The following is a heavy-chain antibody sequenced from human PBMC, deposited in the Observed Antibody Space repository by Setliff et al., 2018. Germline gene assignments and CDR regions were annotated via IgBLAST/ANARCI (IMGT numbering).Heavy chain of an antibody. CDR1: GYSISSGHF. V-gene: IGHV4-38-2*02. Sequence: SETLSLTCGVSGYSISSGHFWGWIRQPPGKGLEWLGNIFHSGSTYYNPTLNSRVTMSVDTSENQFSLKLNSVTAADTALYFCAREVAGTYHYFDPWGQGTLVTVSS. CDR3: AREVAGTYHYFDP. D-gene: IGHD6-19*01. J-gene: IGHJ5*02. CDR2: IFHSGST.